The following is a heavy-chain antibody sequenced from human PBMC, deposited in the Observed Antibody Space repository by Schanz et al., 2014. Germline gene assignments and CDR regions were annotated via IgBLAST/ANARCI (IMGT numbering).Heavy chain of an antibody. J-gene: IGHJ4*02. CDR2: MNSKTGNT. CDR3: ARDRVSFVRGPLGVD. D-gene: IGHD3-10*01. V-gene: IGHV1-24*01. Sequence: QVQLVQSGAEVKKPGASVKVSCKVSGYSLNELSMHWVRQAPGRGLEWMGWMNSKTGNTGYAQRFQGRVTMTTDTSTGITSLELRNLKSDDTAVYYCARDRVSFVRGPLGVDWGQGTQVIVSS. CDR1: GYSLNELS.